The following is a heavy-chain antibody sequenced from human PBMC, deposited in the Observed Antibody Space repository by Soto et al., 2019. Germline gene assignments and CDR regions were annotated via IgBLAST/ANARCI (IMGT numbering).Heavy chain of an antibody. CDR1: GGSISSSSYY. CDR2: IYYSGST. V-gene: IGHV4-39*01. Sequence: QLQLQESGPGLVKPSETLSLTCTVSGGSISSSSYYWGWIRQPPGKGLEWIGSIYYSGSTYYNLSLKSRVTISVDTSKNQFSLKLSSVTAADTAVYYCARQYSSSWYYHYWGQGTLVTVSS. D-gene: IGHD6-13*01. CDR3: ARQYSSSWYYHY. J-gene: IGHJ4*02.